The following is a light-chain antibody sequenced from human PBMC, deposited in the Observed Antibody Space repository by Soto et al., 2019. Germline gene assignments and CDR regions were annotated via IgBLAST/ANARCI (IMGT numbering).Light chain of an antibody. V-gene: IGKV3-20*01. CDR1: QSVSSY. Sequence: EILLTQSPATLSLSPGERATISCMASQSVSSYLAWYQQKPGQAPRLLIYDASNRATGIPARFSGSGSGTDFTLTISRLEPEDFAVYYWQQYGSSPPGFTFGPGTKVDIK. CDR2: DAS. CDR3: QQYGSSPPGFT. J-gene: IGKJ3*01.